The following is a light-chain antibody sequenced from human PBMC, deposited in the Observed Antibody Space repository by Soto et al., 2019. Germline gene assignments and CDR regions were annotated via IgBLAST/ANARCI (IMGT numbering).Light chain of an antibody. J-gene: IGKJ1*01. CDR1: QSISSW. Sequence: DIQMTHSPSTLSASVGDRVTITFRASQSISSWLAWYQQKPGKAPKLLIYDASSLQSGVPSRFSGSGSGTEFTLTISSLQPDDFATYYCQQYNSYSTFGQGTKVDIK. CDR3: QQYNSYST. CDR2: DAS. V-gene: IGKV1-5*01.